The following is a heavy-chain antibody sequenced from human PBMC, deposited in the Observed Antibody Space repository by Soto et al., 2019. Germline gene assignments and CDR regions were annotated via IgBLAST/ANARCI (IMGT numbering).Heavy chain of an antibody. J-gene: IGHJ4*02. V-gene: IGHV3-53*01. CDR3: ATGFPYDSSGWYFGFDY. D-gene: IGHD6-19*01. Sequence: PGGSLRLSCAASGFTVSSNYMSWVRQAPGKGLEWVSVIYSGGSTYYADSVKGRFTISRDNSKNTLYLQMNSLRAEDTAVYYCATGFPYDSSGWYFGFDYWGQGTLVTVSS. CDR1: GFTVSSNY. CDR2: IYSGGST.